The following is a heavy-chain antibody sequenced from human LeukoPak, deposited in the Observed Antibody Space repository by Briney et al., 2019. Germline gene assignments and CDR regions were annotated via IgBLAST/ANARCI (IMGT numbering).Heavy chain of an antibody. V-gene: IGHV1-8*01. J-gene: IGHJ4*02. Sequence: ASVKVSCKASGYTFTSYDINLVRQATGQGLELMGWMIHNSGNTGYAQKFQGRVTMTRNTSISTAYMALRSLRSEDTAVYYCARGHQLVYWGQGTLVTVSS. CDR2: MIHNSGNT. D-gene: IGHD5-24*01. CDR3: ARGHQLVY. CDR1: GYTFTSYD.